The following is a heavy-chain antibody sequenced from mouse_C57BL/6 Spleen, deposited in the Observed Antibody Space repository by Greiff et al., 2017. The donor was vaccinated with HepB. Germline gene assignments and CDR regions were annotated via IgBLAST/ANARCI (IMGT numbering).Heavy chain of an antibody. V-gene: IGHV5-6*01. CDR1: GFTFSSYG. CDR3: ARLLLLHWYFDV. CDR2: ISSGGSYT. Sequence: EVKLMESGGDLVKPGGSLKLSCAASGFTFSSYGMSWVRQTPDKRLEWVATISSGGSYTYYPDSVKGRFTISRDNAKNTLYLQMSSLKSEDTAMYYCARLLLLHWYFDVWGTGTTVTVSS. J-gene: IGHJ1*03. D-gene: IGHD1-1*01.